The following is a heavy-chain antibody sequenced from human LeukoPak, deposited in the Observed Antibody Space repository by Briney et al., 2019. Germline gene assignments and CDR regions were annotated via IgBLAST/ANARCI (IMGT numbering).Heavy chain of an antibody. V-gene: IGHV3-66*03. Sequence: PGGSLRLSCTVSGFTVSSNSMSWVRQAPGKGLEWVSFIYSDNTHYSDSVKGRFTISRDNSKNTLYLQMKSLRAEDTAVYYCARGMQLALDYWGQGTLVTVSS. D-gene: IGHD6-6*01. J-gene: IGHJ4*02. CDR3: ARGMQLALDY. CDR2: IYSDNT. CDR1: GFTVSSNS.